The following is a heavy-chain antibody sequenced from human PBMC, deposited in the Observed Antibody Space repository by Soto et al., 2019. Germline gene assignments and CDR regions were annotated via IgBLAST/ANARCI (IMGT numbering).Heavy chain of an antibody. D-gene: IGHD1-26*01. CDR3: AKGLLAIVGTTLPRDPFNI. CDR2: ISHDGSYK. CDR1: GFSFTTYV. V-gene: IGHV3-30*18. Sequence: GGSLRLSCAASGFSFTTYVMHWVRQAPGKGLEWVAVISHDGSYKYYGDAVKGRFTISRDTSKNAVYLEMNSLRPEDTAVYYCAKGLLAIVGTTLPRDPFNIWGQGTMVTVSS. J-gene: IGHJ3*02.